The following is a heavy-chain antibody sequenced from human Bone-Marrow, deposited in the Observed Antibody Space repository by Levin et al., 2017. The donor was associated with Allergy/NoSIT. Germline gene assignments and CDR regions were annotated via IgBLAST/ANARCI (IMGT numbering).Heavy chain of an antibody. CDR3: RMTTTTRPDY. D-gene: IGHD4-17*01. V-gene: IGHV3-73*01. CDR1: GFTFTDSA. J-gene: IGHJ4*02. CDR2: IRSKANSFGT. Sequence: GGSLRLSCAVSGFTFTDSAIHWVRQASGKGLEWLGRIRSKANSFGTAYAASVRDRFTISRDESETTAYLQMISLKIEDTAVYYCRMTTTTRPDYWGQGTLVTVSS.